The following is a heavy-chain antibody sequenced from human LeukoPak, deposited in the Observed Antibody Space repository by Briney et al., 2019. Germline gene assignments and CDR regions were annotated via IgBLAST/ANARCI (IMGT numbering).Heavy chain of an antibody. CDR2: INHSGGT. D-gene: IGHD3-22*01. CDR3: ARGPLLYYYDSSGYQDY. Sequence: SEPLSLTCAVYGGSFSGYYWSWLRQPPGKGLEWIGEINHSGGTNYNPSLKSRVTISVDTSKNQFSLKLSSVTAADTAVYYCARGPLLYYYDSSGYQDYWGQGTLVAVSS. V-gene: IGHV4-34*01. CDR1: GGSFSGYY. J-gene: IGHJ4*02.